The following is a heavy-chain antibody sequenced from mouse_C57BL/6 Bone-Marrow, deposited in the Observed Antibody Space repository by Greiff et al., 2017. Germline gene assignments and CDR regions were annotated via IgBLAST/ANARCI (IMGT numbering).Heavy chain of an antibody. CDR2: IYPGNSDT. CDR1: GYTFTSYW. V-gene: IGHV1-5*01. CDR3: TEVYYFDY. J-gene: IGHJ2*01. Sequence: EVQLQQSGTVLANPGASVKMSCKTSGYTFTSYWMHWVKQRPGQGLEWIGAIYPGNSDTSYNQKFKGKAKLTAVTSASTAYMSLSSLTNEDSAVSYCTEVYYFDYWGQGTTLTVSA.